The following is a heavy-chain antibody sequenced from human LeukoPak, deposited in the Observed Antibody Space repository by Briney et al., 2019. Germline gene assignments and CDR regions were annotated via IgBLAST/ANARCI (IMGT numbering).Heavy chain of an antibody. D-gene: IGHD6-13*01. CDR1: GFTFSSSD. V-gene: IGHV3-13*01. CDR3: ARSLTAAAGNLGY. CDR2: IGTAGDT. Sequence: GGSLRLSCAASGFTFSSSDMHWVRQAPGKGLEWVSAIGTAGDTYYEVSVKGRFTISRDNAKNSLYLQMNSLRAEDTAVYYCARSLTAAAGNLGYWGQGTLITVSS. J-gene: IGHJ4*02.